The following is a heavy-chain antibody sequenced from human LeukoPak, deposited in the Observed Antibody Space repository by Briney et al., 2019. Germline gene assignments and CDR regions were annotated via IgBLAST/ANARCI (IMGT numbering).Heavy chain of an antibody. CDR3: AKGDTVAGTFDY. Sequence: SETLSLTCTVSGVSISSSSYYWGWLRQPPGKGLEWIGSIYYSGSTYYNPSLKSRVTISVDTSKNQFSLKLSSVTAADTAVYYCAKGDTVAGTFDYWGQRTLVTVSS. V-gene: IGHV4-39*01. CDR1: GVSISSSSYY. D-gene: IGHD6-19*01. CDR2: IYYSGST. J-gene: IGHJ4*02.